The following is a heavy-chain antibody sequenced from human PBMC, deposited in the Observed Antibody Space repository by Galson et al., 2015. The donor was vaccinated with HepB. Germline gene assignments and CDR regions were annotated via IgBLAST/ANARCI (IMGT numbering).Heavy chain of an antibody. J-gene: IGHJ6*02. D-gene: IGHD6-13*01. Sequence: SLRLSCAASGFTFSSYGMHWVRQAPGEGLEWVAVISYDGSNKYYADSVKGRFTISRDNSKNTLYLQMNSLRAEDTAVYYCAKGDFDGSSWYGYYYDGMDVWGQGTTVTVSS. CDR1: GFTFSSYG. CDR3: AKGDFDGSSWYGYYYDGMDV. CDR2: ISYDGSNK. V-gene: IGHV3-30*18.